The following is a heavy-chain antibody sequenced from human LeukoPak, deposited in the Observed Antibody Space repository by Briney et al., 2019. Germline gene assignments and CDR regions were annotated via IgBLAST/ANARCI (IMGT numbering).Heavy chain of an antibody. V-gene: IGHV4-31*03. CDR2: IYDSGST. D-gene: IGHD3-22*01. CDR1: GGSISSGGYY. J-gene: IGHJ4*02. Sequence: SETLSLTCTVSGGSISSGGYYWSWIRQHSGRGLEWIGYIYDSGSTYYNPSLKSRVTISVDTSKNHFSLKLSSVTAADTAVYYCARVTMIVVVIDYWGRGTLVTVSS. CDR3: ARVTMIVVVIDY.